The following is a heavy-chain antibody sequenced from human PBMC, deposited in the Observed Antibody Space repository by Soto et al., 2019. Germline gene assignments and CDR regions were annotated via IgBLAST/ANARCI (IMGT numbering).Heavy chain of an antibody. CDR3: ARAAQGAIDY. CDR1: GGSISSSSYY. V-gene: IGHV4-39*01. CDR2: IYYSGST. Sequence: PSETLSLTCTVSGGSISSSSYYWGWIRQPPGKGLEWIGSIYYSGSTYYNPPLKSRVTISVDTSKNQFSLKLSSVTAADTAVYYCARAAQGAIDYWGQGTLVTVSS. J-gene: IGHJ4*02.